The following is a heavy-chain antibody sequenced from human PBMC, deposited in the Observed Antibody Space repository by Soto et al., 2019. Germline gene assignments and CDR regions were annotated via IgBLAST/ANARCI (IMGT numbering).Heavy chain of an antibody. CDR1: GFTFSSYG. D-gene: IGHD3-3*01. J-gene: IGHJ6*02. Sequence: QPXESLSLSCAASGFTFSSYGRHWVRQAPGKGLEWVAVISYDVSNKYYADSVKGRFTISRDNSKNTLYLQMNSLRAEDTAVYYCAKDGPDKLRFLEWLLPYEGYGMDVWGQGTTVTVSS. CDR2: ISYDVSNK. CDR3: AKDGPDKLRFLEWLLPYEGYGMDV. V-gene: IGHV3-30*18.